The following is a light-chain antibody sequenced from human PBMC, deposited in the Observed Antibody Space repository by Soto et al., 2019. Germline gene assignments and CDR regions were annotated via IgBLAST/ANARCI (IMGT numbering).Light chain of an antibody. J-gene: IGKJ5*01. V-gene: IGKV1-39*01. CDR3: QQSYSTPYT. CDR1: QDISTY. Sequence: DIQMTQSPSSLSASVGDTVTITCQASQDISTYLNWYQHKPGKAPELLIYDASNLETGVPSRFSGSGSGTDFTLTISSLQPEDFATYHCQQSYSTPYTFGQGTRLEIK. CDR2: DAS.